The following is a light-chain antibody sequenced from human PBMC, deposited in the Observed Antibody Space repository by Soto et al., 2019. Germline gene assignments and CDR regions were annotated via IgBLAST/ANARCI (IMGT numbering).Light chain of an antibody. V-gene: IGKV3-20*01. CDR3: QQYGASPLT. CDR2: GPS. J-gene: IGKJ3*01. CDR1: QSVYINS. Sequence: EIVLTQSPGTLSLSPGERATLSCRASQSVYINSLAWYQQKPGQPPRLLVYGPSTRASAVPDRFSGSGSGADFALTITRLEPEDFAVYYCQQYGASPLTFGPGTRV.